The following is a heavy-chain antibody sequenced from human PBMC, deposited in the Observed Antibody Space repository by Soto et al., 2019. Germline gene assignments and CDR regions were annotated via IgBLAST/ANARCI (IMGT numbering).Heavy chain of an antibody. CDR1: GDSISSSFW. CDR2: IYHTEST. Sequence: QVLLQESGPGLVKASGTLSLTCAVSGDSISSSFWWSWVRQPPGKGLEWIGEIYHTESTVYNPSLKSRVTISVDKSKNQFSLNLDSVTAADTAVYYCARYDFGTFDYWGRGILVTVSS. D-gene: IGHD4-17*01. V-gene: IGHV4-4*02. CDR3: ARYDFGTFDY. J-gene: IGHJ4*02.